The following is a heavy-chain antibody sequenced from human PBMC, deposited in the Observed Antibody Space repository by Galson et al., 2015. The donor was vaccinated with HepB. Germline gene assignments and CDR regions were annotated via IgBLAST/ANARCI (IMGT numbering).Heavy chain of an antibody. CDR3: ARVYFGSGSSSAYWYFDL. CDR2: IKQDGSEK. CDR1: GFTFSSYW. V-gene: IGHV3-7*01. D-gene: IGHD3-10*01. Sequence: SLRLSCAASGFTFSSYWMTWVRQAPGKGLKWVANIKQDGSEKYYVDSVKGRFTISRDNAKNSLYLQMNSLRDEDTAVYYCARVYFGSGSSSAYWYFDLWGRGALVTVSS. J-gene: IGHJ2*01.